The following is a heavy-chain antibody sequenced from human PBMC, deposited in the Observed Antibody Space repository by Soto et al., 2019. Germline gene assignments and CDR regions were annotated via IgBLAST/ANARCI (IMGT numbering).Heavy chain of an antibody. CDR1: GFTFSDYY. CDR2: ISSSGSTI. J-gene: IGHJ6*03. Sequence: PVGSLRLSCAASGFTFSDYYMSWIRQAPGKGLEWVSYISSSGSTIYYADSVKGRFTISRDNAKNSLYLQMNSLRAEDTAVYYCARVLEDYYYYYMDVWGKGTTVTVSS. D-gene: IGHD3-3*01. CDR3: ARVLEDYYYYYMDV. V-gene: IGHV3-11*01.